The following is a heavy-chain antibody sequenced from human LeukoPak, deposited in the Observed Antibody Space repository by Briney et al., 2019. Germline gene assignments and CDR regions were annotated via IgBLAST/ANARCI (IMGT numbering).Heavy chain of an antibody. J-gene: IGHJ5*02. CDR1: GFTFSSYS. D-gene: IGHD3-10*01. Sequence: GGSLRLSCAASGFTFSSYSMNWVRQAPGKGLEWVSNISSSSSTIYYADSVKGRFTISRDNAKNPLYLQMNSLRAEDTAVYYCARDYSYGSGSYYNWFDPWGQGTLVTVSS. V-gene: IGHV3-48*04. CDR2: ISSSSSTI. CDR3: ARDYSYGSGSYYNWFDP.